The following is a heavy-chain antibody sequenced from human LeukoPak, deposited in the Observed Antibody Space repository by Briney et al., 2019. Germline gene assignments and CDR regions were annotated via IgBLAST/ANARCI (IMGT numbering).Heavy chain of an antibody. J-gene: IGHJ6*03. CDR2: MNTNTGNP. Sequence: GASVKVSCKASGYTFTSYAMNWVRQAPGQGLEWMGWMNTNTGNPTYAQGFTGRFVFSLDTSVSTAYLQISSLKAEDTAVYYCARDTVSGIVGANAHYYYMDVWGKGTTVTVSS. CDR3: ARDTVSGIVGANAHYYYMDV. D-gene: IGHD1-26*01. CDR1: GYTFTSYA. V-gene: IGHV7-4-1*02.